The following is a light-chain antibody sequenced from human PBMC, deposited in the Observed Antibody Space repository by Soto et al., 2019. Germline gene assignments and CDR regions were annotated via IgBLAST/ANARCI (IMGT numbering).Light chain of an antibody. V-gene: IGKV1-5*03. CDR1: QSIINW. CDR2: KAS. CDR3: QQYNSYPWT. Sequence: DIQMTQSPSTLSASIGDRVTITCRASQSIINWLAWYQQKPGKAPKLLIYKASSLESGVPSRFSGSGSGTEFTLTISSLQPDDFATYYCQQYNSYPWTFGQGTKV. J-gene: IGKJ1*01.